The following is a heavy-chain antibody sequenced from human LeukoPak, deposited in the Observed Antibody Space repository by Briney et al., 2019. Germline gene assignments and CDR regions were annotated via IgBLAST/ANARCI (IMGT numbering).Heavy chain of an antibody. CDR3: ASGFVTTGTTIPLDY. J-gene: IGHJ4*02. CDR1: VGTFSSYA. CDR2: IIPILGIA. Sequence: SVKVSCKASVGTFSSYAISWVRQAPGQGLEWMGRIIPILGIANYAQKFQGRVTITADKSTSTAYMELSSLRSEDTAVYYCASGFVTTGTTIPLDYWGQGTLVTVSS. D-gene: IGHD1-1*01. V-gene: IGHV1-69*04.